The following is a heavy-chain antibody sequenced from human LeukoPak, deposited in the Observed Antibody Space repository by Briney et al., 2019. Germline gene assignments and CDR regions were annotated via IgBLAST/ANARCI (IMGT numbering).Heavy chain of an antibody. D-gene: IGHD2-15*01. CDR2: ISSSSYI. J-gene: IGHJ6*02. Sequence: GGSLRLSCAASGFTFSSYSMNWVRQAPGKGLEWVSSISSSSYIYYADSVKGRFTISRDNAKNSLYLQMNSLRAEDTAVYYCAGAIGYCSGGSCYGMDVWGQGTTVTVSS. CDR3: AGAIGYCSGGSCYGMDV. CDR1: GFTFSSYS. V-gene: IGHV3-21*01.